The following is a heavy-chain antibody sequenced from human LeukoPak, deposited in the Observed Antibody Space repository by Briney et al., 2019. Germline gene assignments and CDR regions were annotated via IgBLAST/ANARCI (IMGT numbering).Heavy chain of an antibody. J-gene: IGHJ3*02. V-gene: IGHV4-38-2*02. CDR1: GYSISSGYY. Sequence: SETLSLTCTVSGYSISSGYYWGWIRQPPGKGLEWIGSIYRSGNTYYNPSLKSRVTISVDTSQNQFSLKLSSVTAADTAVYYCASLGVVPGAIPDAFDIWGQGTMVIVSS. CDR3: ASLGVVPGAIPDAFDI. CDR2: IYRSGNT. D-gene: IGHD2-2*02.